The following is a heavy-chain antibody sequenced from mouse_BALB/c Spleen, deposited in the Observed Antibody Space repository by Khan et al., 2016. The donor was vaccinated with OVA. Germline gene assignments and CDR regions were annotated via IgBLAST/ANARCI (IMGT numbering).Heavy chain of an antibody. CDR2: INTHSGVP. CDR1: GYTFTTAG. D-gene: IGHD2-14*01. CDR3: ARGGAAYYRNDGGAMDY. J-gene: IGHJ4*01. V-gene: IGHV9-4*02. Sequence: QIQLVQSGPELKKPGETVRISCKASGYTFTTAGMQWVQKMPGKGLKWIGWINTHSGVPKYAEDFKGRFAFSLETSASTVYLQITNLKNEDTATYFCARGGAAYYRNDGGAMDYWGQGTSVTGS.